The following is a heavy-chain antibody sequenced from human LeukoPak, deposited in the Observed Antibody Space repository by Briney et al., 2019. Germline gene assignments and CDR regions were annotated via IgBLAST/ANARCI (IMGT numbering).Heavy chain of an antibody. D-gene: IGHD3-3*01. CDR3: ARARRYDFWSGYPTYYYYYMDV. CDR1: GGSSSGYY. V-gene: IGHV4-34*01. J-gene: IGHJ6*03. Sequence: KPSETLSLTCAVYGGSSSGYYWSWIRQPPGKGLEWIGEINHSGSTNYNPSLKSRVAISVDTSKNQFSLKLSSVTAADTAVYYCARARRYDFWSGYPTYYYYYMDVWGKGTTVTVSS. CDR2: INHSGST.